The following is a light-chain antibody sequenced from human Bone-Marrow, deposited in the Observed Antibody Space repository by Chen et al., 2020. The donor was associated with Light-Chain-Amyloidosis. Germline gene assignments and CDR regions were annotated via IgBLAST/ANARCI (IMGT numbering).Light chain of an antibody. CDR2: RKT. J-gene: IGLJ2*01. V-gene: IGLV3-25*03. CDR3: QSADSSGTYEVI. Sequence: SDELTQPPSVSVSPGQTARITCSGDGLPTISAYWYQQKQGQAPVLVIHRKTERPSGLSERFSGSSSGTTATLTISGVQAEDEADYHCQSADSSGTYEVIFGGGTKLTVL. CDR1: GLPTIS.